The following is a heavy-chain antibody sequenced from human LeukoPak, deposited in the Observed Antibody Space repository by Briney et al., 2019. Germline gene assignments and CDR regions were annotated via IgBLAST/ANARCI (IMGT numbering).Heavy chain of an antibody. CDR1: GFTFSSYE. D-gene: IGHD3-10*01. J-gene: IGHJ4*02. CDR3: ARLNYGSGSYDY. CDR2: ISSSGSTI. Sequence: PGGSLRLSCAASGFTFSSYEMNWVRQAPGKGLEWVSYISSSGSTIYYADSVKGRFTISRDNAKNSLYLQMNSLRAEDTAVYYCARLNYGSGSYDYWGQGTLDTVSS. V-gene: IGHV3-48*03.